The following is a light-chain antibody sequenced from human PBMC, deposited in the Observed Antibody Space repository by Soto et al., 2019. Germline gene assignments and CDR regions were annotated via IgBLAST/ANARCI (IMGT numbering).Light chain of an antibody. CDR2: EGS. J-gene: IGLJ1*01. V-gene: IGLV2-23*01. Sequence: QSALTQPASVSGSPGQSITISCTGTSSDVGSYNLDSWYQQHPGKAPKLMIYEGSKRPSGVSNRFSGSKSGNTASLTISGLQAEDEADYYCCSYAGSSAYVFGNGTTLTVL. CDR3: CSYAGSSAYV. CDR1: SSDVGSYNL.